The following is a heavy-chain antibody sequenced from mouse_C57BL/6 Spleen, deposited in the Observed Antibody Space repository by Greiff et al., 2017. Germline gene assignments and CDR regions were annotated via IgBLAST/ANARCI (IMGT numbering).Heavy chain of an antibody. V-gene: IGHV5-6*02. CDR1: GFTFSSYG. CDR2: ISSGGSYT. Sequence: DVKLVESGGDLVKPGGSLKLSCAASGFTFSSYGMSWVRQTPDKRLEWVATISSGGSYTYYPDSVKGRFTISRDNAKNTLYLQMSSLKSEDTAMYYCARHPHYYGSSYDYAMDYWGQGTSVTVSS. CDR3: ARHPHYYGSSYDYAMDY. J-gene: IGHJ4*01. D-gene: IGHD1-1*01.